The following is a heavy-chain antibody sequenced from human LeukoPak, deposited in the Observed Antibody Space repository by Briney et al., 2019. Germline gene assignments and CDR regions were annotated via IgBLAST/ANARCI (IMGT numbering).Heavy chain of an antibody. D-gene: IGHD3-22*01. V-gene: IGHV3-30-3*01. Sequence: GGSLRLSCAASGFTFSSYAMHWVRQAPGKGLEWVAVISYDGSKKYYADSVKGRFTISRDNSKNTLYLQMNSLRAEDTAVYYCAREGGAPYYYGSSAYQSYGMDVWGQGTTVTVSS. CDR3: AREGGAPYYYGSSAYQSYGMDV. CDR1: GFTFSSYA. CDR2: ISYDGSKK. J-gene: IGHJ6*02.